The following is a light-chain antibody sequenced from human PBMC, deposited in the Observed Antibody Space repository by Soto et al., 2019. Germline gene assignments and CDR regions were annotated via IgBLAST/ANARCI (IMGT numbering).Light chain of an antibody. CDR3: QKYGSSPFA. Sequence: EIVLTQSPGTLSLSPGERATLSCRASQSVSSSYLAWYQQTPGQAPRLLIYGASSRATVIPNRFSGSGSGTNFSVTISRLEPEDFAVYYCQKYGSSPFAFGRGTKVDIK. CDR1: QSVSSSY. V-gene: IGKV3-20*01. CDR2: GAS. J-gene: IGKJ3*01.